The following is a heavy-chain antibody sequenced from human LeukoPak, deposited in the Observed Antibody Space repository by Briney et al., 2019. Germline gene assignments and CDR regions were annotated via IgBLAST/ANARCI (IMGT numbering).Heavy chain of an antibody. CDR3: AKELSAGTGGGWEDYFDY. D-gene: IGHD6-13*01. CDR1: GFTFSSYG. Sequence: PGRSLRLSCAASGFTFSSYGMHWVRQAPGKELEWVAVISYDGSNKFYADSVKGRITISRDNPKSTMYLQMNSLRAEDTAVYYCAKELSAGTGGGWEDYFDYWGQGTLVTVSA. J-gene: IGHJ4*02. CDR2: ISYDGSNK. V-gene: IGHV3-30*18.